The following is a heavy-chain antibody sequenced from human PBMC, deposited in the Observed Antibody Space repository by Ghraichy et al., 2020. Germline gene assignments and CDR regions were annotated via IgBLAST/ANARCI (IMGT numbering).Heavy chain of an antibody. V-gene: IGHV4-59*01. CDR2: IYYSGST. CDR1: GGSISSYY. D-gene: IGHD6-6*01. J-gene: IGHJ6*02. CDR3: ARDTYSSSSGSFYYYYGMDV. Sequence: SETLSLTCTVSGGSISSYYWSWIRQPPGKGLEWIGYIYYSGSTNYNPSLKSRVTISVDTSKNQFSLKLSSVTAADTAVYYCARDTYSSSSGSFYYYYGMDVWGQGTTVTVSS.